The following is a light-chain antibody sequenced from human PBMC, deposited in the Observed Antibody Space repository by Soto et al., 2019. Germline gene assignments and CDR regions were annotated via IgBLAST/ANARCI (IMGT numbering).Light chain of an antibody. CDR3: LQDYNYPRT. CDR2: GAS. Sequence: AIQMTQSPSSLSASVGDRLTITCRASQDIRSDLGWYHQRPGGAPKLLIFGASTLESGVPSRFSGRGSGTYFTLVINSLQPEDSGTYYCLQDYNYPRTFGQGTKVEVK. J-gene: IGKJ1*01. CDR1: QDIRSD. V-gene: IGKV1-6*01.